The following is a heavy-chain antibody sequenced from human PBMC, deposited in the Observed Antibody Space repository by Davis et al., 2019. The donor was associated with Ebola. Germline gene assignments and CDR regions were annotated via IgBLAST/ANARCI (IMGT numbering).Heavy chain of an antibody. CDR3: ARRVGARSGFDS. V-gene: IGHV1-8*01. D-gene: IGHD1-26*01. CDR1: GYSFTDDG. CDR2: MNPNSGNT. Sequence: AASVKVSCKASGYSFTDDGISWVRQAPGQGLEWMGWMNPNSGNTGYAQKFQGRITMTRNISISTAYMELSSLRSDDTAVYYCARRVGARSGFDSWGQGSLVTVSS. J-gene: IGHJ4*02.